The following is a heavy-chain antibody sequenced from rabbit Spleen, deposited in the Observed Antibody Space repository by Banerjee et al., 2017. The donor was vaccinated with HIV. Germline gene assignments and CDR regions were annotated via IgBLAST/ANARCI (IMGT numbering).Heavy chain of an antibody. V-gene: IGHV1S40*01. Sequence: QSLEESGGDLVKPGASLTLTCTASGFSFSSTYDMCWVRQAPGKGLEWIGCIDSGSGSTYYASWAKGRFTCSKTSSTTVTLQMPSLTAADTATYFCARDSAYAGYAYVFNFWGQGTLVTVS. CDR3: ARDSAYAGYAYVFNF. J-gene: IGHJ6*01. CDR2: IDSGSGST. D-gene: IGHD6-1*01. CDR1: GFSFSSTYD.